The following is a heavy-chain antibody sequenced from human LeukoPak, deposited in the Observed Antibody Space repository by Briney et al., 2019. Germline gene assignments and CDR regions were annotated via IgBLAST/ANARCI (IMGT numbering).Heavy chain of an antibody. CDR3: ASSFLGCCSSTSCYLGAFDI. V-gene: IGHV3-21*01. J-gene: IGHJ3*02. D-gene: IGHD2-2*01. CDR2: ISGSSSYI. Sequence: SGGSLRLSCAASGFTFSSYSMNWVRQAPGKGLEWVSSISGSSSYIYYADSVKGRFTISRDNAKNSLYLQMNSLRAEDTAVYYCASSFLGCCSSTSCYLGAFDIWGQGTMVTVSS. CDR1: GFTFSSYS.